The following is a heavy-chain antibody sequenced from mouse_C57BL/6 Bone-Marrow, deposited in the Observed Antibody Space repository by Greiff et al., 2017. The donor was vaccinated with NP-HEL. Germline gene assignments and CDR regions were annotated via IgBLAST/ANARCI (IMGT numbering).Heavy chain of an antibody. CDR1: GYTFTSYW. Sequence: QVQLKQPGAELVKPGASVKLSCKASGYTFTSYWMQWVKQRPGQGLEWIGEIDPSDSYTNYNQKFKGKATLTVDTSSSTAYMQLSSLTSEDSAVDYCAREGIYYYGSSAYYVDYWGQGTTLTVSS. D-gene: IGHD1-1*01. J-gene: IGHJ2*01. CDR2: IDPSDSYT. CDR3: AREGIYYYGSSAYYVDY. V-gene: IGHV1-50*01.